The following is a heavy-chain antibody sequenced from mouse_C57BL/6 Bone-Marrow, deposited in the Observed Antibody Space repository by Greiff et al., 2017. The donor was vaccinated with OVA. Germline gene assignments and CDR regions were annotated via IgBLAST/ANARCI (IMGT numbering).Heavy chain of an antibody. Sequence: EVKVVESGGGLVQPGGSLSLSCAASGFTFTDYYMSWVRQPPGKALEWLGFIRHKANGYTTEYSASVKGRFTISRDNSQSILYLQMNALRAEDSATYYCARYYGSSYDYFDYWGQGTTLTVSS. D-gene: IGHD1-1*01. CDR3: ARYYGSSYDYFDY. J-gene: IGHJ2*01. CDR1: GFTFTDYY. V-gene: IGHV7-3*01. CDR2: IRHKANGYTT.